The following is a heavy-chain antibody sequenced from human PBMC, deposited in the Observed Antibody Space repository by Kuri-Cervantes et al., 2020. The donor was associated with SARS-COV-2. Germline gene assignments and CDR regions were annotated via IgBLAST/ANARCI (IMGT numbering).Heavy chain of an antibody. CDR2: INPNSGGT. J-gene: IGHJ3*01. D-gene: IGHD3-22*01. CDR1: GGTFSSYT. CDR3: TSHHYDSNVSPVFDV. Sequence: ASVKVSCKASGGTFSSYTISWVRQAPGQGLEWMGWINPNSGGTNYAPKFQGRVTMTRDTSITTAYMELSRLRSDDTAMYYCTSHHYDSNVSPVFDVWGQGTMVTVSS. V-gene: IGHV1-2*02.